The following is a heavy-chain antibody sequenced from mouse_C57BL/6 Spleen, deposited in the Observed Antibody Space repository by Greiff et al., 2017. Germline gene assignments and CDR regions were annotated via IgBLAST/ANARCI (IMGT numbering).Heavy chain of an antibody. Sequence: QVQLQQPGAELVKPGASVKLSCKASGYTFTSYWMHWVKQRPGQGLEWIGMIPPNSGSTNYNEKFKSKATLTVDKSSSTAYMQLSSLTSEDSAVYYCALDSSGRNYFDDWGQGTTLTVSS. CDR3: ALDSSGRNYFDD. J-gene: IGHJ2*01. D-gene: IGHD3-2*02. V-gene: IGHV1-64*01. CDR2: IPPNSGST. CDR1: GYTFTSYW.